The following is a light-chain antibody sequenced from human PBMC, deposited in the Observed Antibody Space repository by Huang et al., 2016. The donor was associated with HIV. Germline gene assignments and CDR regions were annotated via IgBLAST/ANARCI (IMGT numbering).Light chain of an antibody. CDR2: DVS. J-gene: IGKJ1*01. V-gene: IGKV2D-29*01. CDR3: MQSKQLPPT. CDR1: QSLLYSDGRPY. Sequence: DIVMTQTPVSLSVTPGQSASIFCKSRQSLLYSDGRPYLCWYLQRAGQPPQLLIYDVSKRFSGGPEKFSGSGSGTDFTLKISRVEAEDVGLYYCMQSKQLPPTFGQGTKVDIK.